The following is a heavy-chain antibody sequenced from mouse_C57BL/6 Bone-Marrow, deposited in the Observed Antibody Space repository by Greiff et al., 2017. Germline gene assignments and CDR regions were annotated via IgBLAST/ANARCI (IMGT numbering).Heavy chain of an antibody. D-gene: IGHD1-1*01. Sequence: VQLQESGAELARPGASVKLSCKASGYTFTSYGISWVKQRTGQGLEWIGEIYPRSGNTYYNEKFKGKATLTADKSSSTAYMERRSLTSEDSAVYFCARAHYGSSLAWFAYWGQGTLVTVSA. CDR3: ARAHYGSSLAWFAY. CDR2: IYPRSGNT. CDR1: GYTFTSYG. V-gene: IGHV1-81*01. J-gene: IGHJ3*01.